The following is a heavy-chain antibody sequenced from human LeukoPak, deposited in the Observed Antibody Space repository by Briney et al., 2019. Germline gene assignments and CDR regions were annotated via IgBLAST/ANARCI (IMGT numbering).Heavy chain of an antibody. Sequence: GGPLRLSCAASGFTFSNAWMSWVRQAPGKGLEWVGRIKSKTDGGTTDYAAPVKGRFTISRDDSKNTLYLQMNSLKTEDTAVYYCTGDSSGYYYDAFDIWGQGTMVTVSS. CDR3: TGDSSGYYYDAFDI. CDR1: GFTFSNAW. CDR2: IKSKTDGGTT. V-gene: IGHV3-15*01. D-gene: IGHD3-22*01. J-gene: IGHJ3*02.